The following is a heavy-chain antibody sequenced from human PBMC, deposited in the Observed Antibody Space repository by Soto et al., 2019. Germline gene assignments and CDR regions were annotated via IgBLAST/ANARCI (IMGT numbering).Heavy chain of an antibody. Sequence: SQTLSLTCIVSGGSISSSTYYWGWIRQPPGKGLEWIGSFYYSGSTYYSPSLKSRLTISGDTSKNQFSLRLSSVTAADTAGYYGAKLSVASSSTDVLGKGTMVTVS. CDR2: FYYSGST. CDR1: GGSISSSTYY. V-gene: IGHV4-39*01. CDR3: AKLSVASSSTDV. J-gene: IGHJ6*03. D-gene: IGHD2-21*01.